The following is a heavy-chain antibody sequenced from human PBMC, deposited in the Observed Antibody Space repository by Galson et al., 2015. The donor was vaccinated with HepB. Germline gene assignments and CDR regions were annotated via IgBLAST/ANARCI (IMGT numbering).Heavy chain of an antibody. J-gene: IGHJ4*02. CDR1: GFTFSSYG. CDR3: ARPIGYCSSTSCYTDWGIDY. V-gene: IGHV3-33*01. CDR2: IWYDGSNK. D-gene: IGHD2-2*02. Sequence: SLRLSCAASGFTFSSYGMHWVRQAPGKGLEWVAVIWYDGSNKYYADSVKGRFTISRDNSKNTLYLQMNSLRAEDTAVYYCARPIGYCSSTSCYTDWGIDYWGQGTLVTVSS.